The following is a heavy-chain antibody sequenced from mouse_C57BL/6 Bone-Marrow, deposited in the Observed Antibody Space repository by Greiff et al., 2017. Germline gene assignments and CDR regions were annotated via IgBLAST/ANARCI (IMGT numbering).Heavy chain of an antibody. CDR2: IDPNSGGT. J-gene: IGHJ2*01. Sequence: QVQLQQPGAELVKPGASVKLSCKASGYTFPSYWMHWVKQRPGRGLEWIGRIDPNSGGTKYNEKFKSKATLTVDKPYSTAYMQLSSRTSEDYAVYYCARSITTVVAWYYFDYWGQGTTLTVSS. CDR3: ARSITTVVAWYYFDY. D-gene: IGHD1-1*01. CDR1: GYTFPSYW. V-gene: IGHV1-72*01.